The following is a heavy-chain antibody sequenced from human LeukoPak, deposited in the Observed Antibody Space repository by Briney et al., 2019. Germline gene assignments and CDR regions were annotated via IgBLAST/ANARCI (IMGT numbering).Heavy chain of an antibody. CDR1: GYDFINYG. V-gene: IGHV1-18*01. D-gene: IGHD6-6*01. CDR2: RSIYNGNT. Sequence: DSVKVSCKASGYDFINYGISWVRQAPGQGLEWMGWRSIYNGNTDYKLQGRVTMTTDTSTSTAYMKLRSLGSDDTAVYYCARGGPFPSSSSSREYYLDYWGQGTLVTVSS. J-gene: IGHJ4*02. CDR3: ARGGPFPSSSSSREYYLDY.